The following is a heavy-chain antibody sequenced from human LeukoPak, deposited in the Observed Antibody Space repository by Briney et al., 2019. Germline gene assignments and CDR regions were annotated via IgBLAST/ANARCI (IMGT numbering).Heavy chain of an antibody. D-gene: IGHD3-9*01. CDR1: GYTFTSYD. CDR2: MNPNSGNT. Sequence: ASVKVSCKASGYTFTSYDINWVRQATGQGLEWMGWMNPNSGNTGYAQKFQGRVTMTRNTSISTAYMELSSLRAEDTAVYYCAKDSTPYDILTGYYTEFDYWGQGTLVTVSS. CDR3: AKDSTPYDILTGYYTEFDY. J-gene: IGHJ4*02. V-gene: IGHV1-8*01.